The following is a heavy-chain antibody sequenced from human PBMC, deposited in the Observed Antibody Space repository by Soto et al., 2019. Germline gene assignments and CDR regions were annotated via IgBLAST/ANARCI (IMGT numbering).Heavy chain of an antibody. CDR1: GFTFSSYA. J-gene: IGHJ5*02. CDR2: ISGSGGST. Sequence: PGGSLRLSCAASGFTFSSYAMSWVRQAPGKGLEWVSAISGSGGSTYYADSGKGRFTISRDNSKNTLYLQMNSLRAEDTAVYYCAKDLSRIAVAGNWFDPWGQGTLVTAPQ. D-gene: IGHD6-19*01. CDR3: AKDLSRIAVAGNWFDP. V-gene: IGHV3-23*01.